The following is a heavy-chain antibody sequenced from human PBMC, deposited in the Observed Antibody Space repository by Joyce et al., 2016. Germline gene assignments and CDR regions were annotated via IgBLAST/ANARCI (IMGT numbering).Heavy chain of an antibody. V-gene: IGHV3-30*04. CDR3: ARRGGIPAGRHPGAFDM. J-gene: IGHJ3*02. D-gene: IGHD6-6*01. CDR1: GSTFSGYA. Sequence: QEQLEESGGGVVQPGTSLRLSCTAPGSTFSGYAMNWVRQGPGKGLEWEAIISYDGPNKFYADSVRGRVTISRDNSKNTLFLQMNSLTIEDAGVYYCARRGGIPAGRHPGAFDMWGQGTLVTVSS. CDR2: ISYDGPNK.